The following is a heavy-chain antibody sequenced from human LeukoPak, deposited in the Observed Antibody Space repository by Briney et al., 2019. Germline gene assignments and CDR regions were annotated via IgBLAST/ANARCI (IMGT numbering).Heavy chain of an antibody. J-gene: IGHJ6*02. CDR2: ISSSSSYI. Sequence: PGGSLRLSCAASGFTFSSYSMNWVRQAPGKGLEWVSSISSSSSYIYYADSVKGRFTISRDDAKNSLYLQMNSLRAEDTAVYYCARDEDSGSHYGMDVWGQGTTVTVSS. CDR3: ARDEDSGSHYGMDV. D-gene: IGHD3-10*01. CDR1: GFTFSSYS. V-gene: IGHV3-21*01.